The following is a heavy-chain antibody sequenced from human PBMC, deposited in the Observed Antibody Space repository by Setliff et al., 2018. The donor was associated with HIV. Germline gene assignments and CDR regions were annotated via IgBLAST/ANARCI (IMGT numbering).Heavy chain of an antibody. CDR3: VRGGYSGHFDV. Sequence: SETLSLTCTVSGGSIIINDYYWGWIRKSPGKGLEWIGSIVYSGTTYYNVSLESRVTISVDTSKNQFSLKLSSVTAADTAVYYCVRGGYSGHFDVWGQGTMVTVSS. CDR2: IVYSGTT. D-gene: IGHD5-12*01. CDR1: GGSIIINDYY. V-gene: IGHV4-39*01. J-gene: IGHJ3*01.